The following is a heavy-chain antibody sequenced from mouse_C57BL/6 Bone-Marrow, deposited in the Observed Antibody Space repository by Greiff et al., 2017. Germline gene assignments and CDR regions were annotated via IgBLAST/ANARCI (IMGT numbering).Heavy chain of an antibody. CDR3: ARNFDPIYYYGSSYWYFDV. D-gene: IGHD1-1*01. Sequence: QVQLQQSGPGLVQPSQSLSITCTVSGFSLTSYGVHWVRQSPGKGLEWLGVIWSGGSTDYNAAFISRLSISKDNSKSQVFFKMNSLQADDTAIYYCARNFDPIYYYGSSYWYFDVWGTGTTVTVSS. J-gene: IGHJ1*03. CDR1: GFSLTSYG. CDR2: IWSGGST. V-gene: IGHV2-2*01.